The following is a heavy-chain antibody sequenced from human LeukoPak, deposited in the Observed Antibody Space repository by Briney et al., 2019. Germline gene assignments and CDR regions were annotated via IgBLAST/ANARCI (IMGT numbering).Heavy chain of an antibody. V-gene: IGHV3-48*03. CDR3: ARSFRRYGMDV. D-gene: IGHD3-10*01. Sequence: GGSLRLSCAASGFIFSSFEMSWVRQAPGKGLQWVSYIDSSGNTRYYADSVKGRFTISRDNAQNSLYLQMNSLRVEDTAVYYCARSFRRYGMDVWGRGTPVTVSS. J-gene: IGHJ6*02. CDR2: IDSSGNTR. CDR1: GFIFSSFE.